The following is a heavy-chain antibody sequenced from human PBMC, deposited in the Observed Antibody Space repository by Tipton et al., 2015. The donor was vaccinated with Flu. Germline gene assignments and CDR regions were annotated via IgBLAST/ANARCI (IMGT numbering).Heavy chain of an antibody. CDR1: GGSISTSGYF. CDR2: VYYSGGT. CDR3: ARGYCSGGSCSYWYFDL. J-gene: IGHJ2*01. Sequence: LRLSCTVSGGSISTSGYFWGWIRQPPGKALEWIGSVYYSGGTHHNPSLKSRVSISVDTSKNQFSLKLSSVTAADTAVYYCARGYCSGGSCSYWYFDLWGRGTLVTVSS. V-gene: IGHV4-39*07. D-gene: IGHD2-15*01.